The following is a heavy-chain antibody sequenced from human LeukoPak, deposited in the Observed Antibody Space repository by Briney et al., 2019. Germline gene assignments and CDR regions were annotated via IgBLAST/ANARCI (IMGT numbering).Heavy chain of an antibody. CDR3: AKDGTMNDYGDYGYYFDY. V-gene: IGHV3-23*01. Sequence: GGSLRLSCAASRFTFSSYAMSWVRQAPGKGLEWVSAISGSGGSTYYADSVKGRFTISRDNSKNTLYLQMNSLRAEDTAVYYCAKDGTMNDYGDYGYYFDYWGQGTLVTVSS. CDR1: RFTFSSYA. J-gene: IGHJ4*02. D-gene: IGHD4-17*01. CDR2: ISGSGGST.